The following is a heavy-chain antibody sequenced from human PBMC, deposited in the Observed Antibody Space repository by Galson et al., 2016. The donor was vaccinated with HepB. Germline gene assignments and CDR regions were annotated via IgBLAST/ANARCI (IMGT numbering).Heavy chain of an antibody. Sequence: SLRLSCAASGFTFSDAAIYWVRQASGKGLEWLGRMRSKANNYATAYAAAVEGRFTISRDDSKNTAYLQMNSLKTDDTAVYYCMGYFDSGPWGQGTLVIVSS. CDR1: GFTFSDAA. D-gene: IGHD3-9*01. J-gene: IGHJ5*02. V-gene: IGHV3-73*01. CDR2: MRSKANNYAT. CDR3: MGYFDSGP.